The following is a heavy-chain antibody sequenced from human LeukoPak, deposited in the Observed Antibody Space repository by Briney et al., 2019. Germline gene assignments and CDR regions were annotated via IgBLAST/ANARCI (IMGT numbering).Heavy chain of an antibody. CDR2: ISGSGAST. D-gene: IGHD6-19*01. Sequence: GGSLRLSCTASGFTFSSYDMTWVRQAPGKGLEWVADISGSGASTYYVDSVKGRFTISRDISKNTLYLQMNSLRVEDTAVYYCAKAHYSSAYWYLDLWGRGTLVTVSS. CDR1: GFTFSSYD. V-gene: IGHV3-23*01. J-gene: IGHJ2*01. CDR3: AKAHYSSAYWYLDL.